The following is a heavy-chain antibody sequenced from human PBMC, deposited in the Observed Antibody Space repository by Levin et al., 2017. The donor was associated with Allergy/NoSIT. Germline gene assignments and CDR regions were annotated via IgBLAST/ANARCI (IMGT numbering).Heavy chain of an antibody. D-gene: IGHD2-2*02. CDR1: GFSLSTSGVG. V-gene: IGHV2-5*02. CDR3: AHVSCSSTSCYSPDY. J-gene: IGHJ4*02. CDR2: IYWDDDK. Sequence: TLSLTCTFSGFSLSTSGVGVGWIRQPPGKALEWLALIYWDDDKRYSPSLKSRLTITKDTSKNQVVLTMTNMDPVDTATYYCAHVSCSSTSCYSPDYWGQGTLVTVSS.